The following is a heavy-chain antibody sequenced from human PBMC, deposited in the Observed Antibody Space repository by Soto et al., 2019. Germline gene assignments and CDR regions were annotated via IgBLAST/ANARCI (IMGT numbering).Heavy chain of an antibody. CDR2: IKSRTDGGTT. D-gene: IGHD4-17*01. CDR1: YFTFAYAW. Sequence: PEGSIRLSCAASYFTFAYAWMSCVRQAPGKWLVWVGRIKSRTDGGTTGYAAPVKGRFTISRDESQNKLYLQINSLKTEDRAVYYCTALNYGHWCQATLVTVHS. V-gene: IGHV3-15*07. J-gene: IGHJ4*02. CDR3: TALNYGH.